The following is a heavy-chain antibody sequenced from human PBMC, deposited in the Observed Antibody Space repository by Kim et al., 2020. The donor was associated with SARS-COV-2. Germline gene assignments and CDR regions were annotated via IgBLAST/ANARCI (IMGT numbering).Heavy chain of an antibody. J-gene: IGHJ6*02. CDR3: VRAAGPERARAANYYGLDV. D-gene: IGHD6-19*01. V-gene: IGHV3-72*01. Sequence: GGSLRLSCTVSGFTFSDHYMDWVRQAPGKGLEWVGRSRNNANDYTTEYGASVKGRFIVSRDDSQKSLFLQMNSLKIEDTAVYYWVRAAGPERARAANYYGLDVWGPGTTVTVSS. CDR1: GFTFSDHY. CDR2: SRNNANDYTT.